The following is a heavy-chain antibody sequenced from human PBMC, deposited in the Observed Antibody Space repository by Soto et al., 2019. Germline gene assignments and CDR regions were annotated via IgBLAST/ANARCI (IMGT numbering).Heavy chain of an antibody. CDR2: IKQDGSEK. J-gene: IGHJ4*02. CDR3: ARASGYSGYDLGPY. CDR1: GFTFSSYW. Sequence: GGSLRLSCAASGFTFSSYWMSWVRQAPGKGLEWVANIKQDGSEKYYVDSVKGRFTISRDNAKNSLYLQMNSLRAEDTAVYYCARASGYSGYDLGPYWGQGTLVTVSS. V-gene: IGHV3-7*01. D-gene: IGHD5-12*01.